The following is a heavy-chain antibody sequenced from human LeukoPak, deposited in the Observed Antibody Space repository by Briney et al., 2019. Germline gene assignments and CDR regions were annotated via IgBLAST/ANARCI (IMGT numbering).Heavy chain of an antibody. CDR2: ISAYNGNT. J-gene: IGHJ4*02. D-gene: IGHD3-10*01. CDR1: GYTFTSYG. CDR3: ARDLSYGYGSGSYSITDY. Sequence: ASVKVSCTASGYTFTSYGISWVRQAPGQGLEWMGWISAYNGNTNYAQKLQGRVTMTTDTSTSTAYMELRSLRSDDTAVYYCARDLSYGYGSGSYSITDYWGQGTLVTVSS. V-gene: IGHV1-18*01.